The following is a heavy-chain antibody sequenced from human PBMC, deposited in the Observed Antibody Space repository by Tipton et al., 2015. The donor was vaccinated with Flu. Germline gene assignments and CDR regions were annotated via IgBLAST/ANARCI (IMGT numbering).Heavy chain of an antibody. CDR1: GYTFTSYA. CDR2: ISGYNGNT. Sequence: QSGAEVKKPGASVKVSCKTSGYTFTSYAIIWVRQAPGQGLEWMGWISGYNGNTTYAQKLQGRDNMTTDKSTSTAYMELRSLRSDDTAVYYCARDGGIAASYWGQGTLVNVSS. D-gene: IGHD6-13*01. V-gene: IGHV1-18*01. CDR3: ARDGGIAASY. J-gene: IGHJ4*02.